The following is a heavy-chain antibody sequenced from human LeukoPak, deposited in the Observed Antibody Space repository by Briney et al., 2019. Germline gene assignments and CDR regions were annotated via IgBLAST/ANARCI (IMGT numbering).Heavy chain of an antibody. CDR3: TTDLIAVRFRNNDY. CDR1: GFTFSNAW. CDR2: IKSKTDGGTT. D-gene: IGHD3-3*01. Sequence: PGGSLRLSCAASGFTFSNAWMSWVRQAPGKGLEWVGRIKSKTDGGTTDYAAPVKGRFTISRDDSKNTLYLQMNSLKTEDTAVYYCTTDLIAVRFRNNDYWGQGTLLTVSS. V-gene: IGHV3-15*01. J-gene: IGHJ4*02.